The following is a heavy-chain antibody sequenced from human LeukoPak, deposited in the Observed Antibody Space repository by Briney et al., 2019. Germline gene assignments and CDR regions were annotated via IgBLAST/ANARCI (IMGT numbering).Heavy chain of an antibody. J-gene: IGHJ4*02. CDR2: IYYSGST. CDR1: GGSISSYY. D-gene: IGHD5-12*01. Sequence: SETLSLTCTVSGGSISSYYWSWIRQPPGKGLEWIGYIYYSGSTNYNLSLKSRVTISVDTSKNQFSLRLSSVTAADTAVYYCARDDSGYDYFDNWGQGTLVTVSS. V-gene: IGHV4-59*01. CDR3: ARDDSGYDYFDN.